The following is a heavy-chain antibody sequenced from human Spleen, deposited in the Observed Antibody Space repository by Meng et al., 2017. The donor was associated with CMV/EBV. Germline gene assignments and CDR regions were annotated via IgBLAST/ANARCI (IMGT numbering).Heavy chain of an antibody. CDR2: IMPFVHIS. CDR1: GGSFSDYT. D-gene: IGHD3-10*01. Sequence: SVKVSCKTSGGSFSDYTLSWVRQAPGQGLEWMGRIMPFVHISHYAQKFQGRVTMTRDTSTSTVYMELSSLRSEDTAVYYCAREIGSGSRYYYGMDVWGQGTTVTVSS. V-gene: IGHV1-69*04. CDR3: AREIGSGSRYYYGMDV. J-gene: IGHJ6*02.